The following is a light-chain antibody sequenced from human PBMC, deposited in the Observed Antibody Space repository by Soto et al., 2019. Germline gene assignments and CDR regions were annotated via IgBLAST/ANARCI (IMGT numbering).Light chain of an antibody. CDR3: CSYAGDYTFV. V-gene: IGLV2-11*01. Sequence: QSALIQPRSVSGSPGQSVTISCTGTSSDVGVYKYVSWYRQHPGKAPKLMIYDVTTRPSGVPDRFSGSKSGNTASLTISGLQAEDEADYYCCSYAGDYTFVFGSGTKLTVL. CDR1: SSDVGVYKY. J-gene: IGLJ1*01. CDR2: DVT.